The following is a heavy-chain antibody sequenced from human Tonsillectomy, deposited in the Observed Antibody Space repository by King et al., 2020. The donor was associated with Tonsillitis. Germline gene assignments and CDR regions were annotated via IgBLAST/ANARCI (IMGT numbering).Heavy chain of an antibody. V-gene: IGHV1-2*02. CDR1: GYTFTDYY. J-gene: IGHJ4*02. CDR3: AREGEGCSSTSCYTFDY. D-gene: IGHD2-2*02. Sequence: QLVQSGAEVKKPGASVKVSCKASGYTFTDYYMHWVRQAPGQGLEWMGWINPNSGGTNYAQKVQGRVTVTRGTSISTAYMELSRLRSDDTAVYSCAREGEGCSSTSCYTFDYWGQGTLVTVSS. CDR2: INPNSGGT.